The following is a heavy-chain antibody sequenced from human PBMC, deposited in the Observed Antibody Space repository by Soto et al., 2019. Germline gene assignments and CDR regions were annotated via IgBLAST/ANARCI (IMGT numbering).Heavy chain of an antibody. Sequence: ASVKVSCKASGYTFTSYYMHWVRQAPGQGLEWMGIINPSGGSTSYAQKFQGRVTMTRDTSTSTVYMELSSLRSEDTAVYYCATYCSGGSCWGPTSDRSYYYMDVWGKGTTVTVSS. CDR1: GYTFTSYY. CDR2: INPSGGST. J-gene: IGHJ6*03. CDR3: ATYCSGGSCWGPTSDRSYYYMDV. V-gene: IGHV1-46*01. D-gene: IGHD2-15*01.